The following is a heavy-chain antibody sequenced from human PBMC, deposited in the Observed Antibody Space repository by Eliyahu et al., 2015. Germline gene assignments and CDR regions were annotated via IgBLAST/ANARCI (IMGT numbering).Heavy chain of an antibody. D-gene: IGHD1-14*01. J-gene: IGHJ4*02. CDR1: GGSFSGYX. CDR3: ATLQVSWYYFDY. Sequence: QVQLQQWGAGLLKPSETLSLTCXXYGGSFSGYXWSWIRQPPGKGLEWIGEINHSGSTNYNPSLKSRVTISVDTSKNQFSLKLSSVTAADTAVYYCATLQVSWYYFDYWGQGTLVTVSS. V-gene: IGHV4-34*01. CDR2: INHSGST.